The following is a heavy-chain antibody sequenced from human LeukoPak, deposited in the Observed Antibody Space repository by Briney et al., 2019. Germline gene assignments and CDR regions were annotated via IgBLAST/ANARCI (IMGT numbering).Heavy chain of an antibody. D-gene: IGHD3-22*01. CDR2: INHSGST. CDR3: ARGYDSSGYLYYYYYMDV. CDR1: GGSFSGYH. V-gene: IGHV4-34*01. J-gene: IGHJ6*03. Sequence: SETLSLTCAVYGGSFSGYHWSWIRQPPGKGLEWIGEINHSGSTNYNPSLKSRVTISVDTSKNQFSLKLSSVTAADTAVYYCARGYDSSGYLYYYYYMDVWGKGTTVTVSS.